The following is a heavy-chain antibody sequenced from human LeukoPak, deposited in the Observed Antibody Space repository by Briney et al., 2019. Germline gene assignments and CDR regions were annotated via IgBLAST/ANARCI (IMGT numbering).Heavy chain of an antibody. Sequence: GGSLRLSCAASGFTFNSFGMSWVRQAPGKGLEWLSYISSSSSTIYYADSVKGRFTISRDNAKNSLYLQMNSLRAEDTAVYYCARKEKNDAFDIWGQGTMVTVSS. V-gene: IGHV3-48*04. CDR3: ARKEKNDAFDI. CDR1: GFTFNSFG. J-gene: IGHJ3*02. CDR2: ISSSSSTI.